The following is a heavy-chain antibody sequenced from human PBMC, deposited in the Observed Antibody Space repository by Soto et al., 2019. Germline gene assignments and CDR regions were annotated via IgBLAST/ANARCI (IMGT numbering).Heavy chain of an antibody. J-gene: IGHJ4*02. CDR1: GGTFNSYT. Sequence: QVQLVQSGAEVKKPGSSVKVSCKAPGGTFNSYTISWVRQAPGQGLEWMGRIIPIFSITNYAQKFQGRVTITADKSTGTAYMELSTPRSEDTAVYYCATDAGVQLWGQGTLVTVSS. CDR3: ATDAGVQL. V-gene: IGHV1-69*08. D-gene: IGHD3-10*01. CDR2: IIPIFSIT.